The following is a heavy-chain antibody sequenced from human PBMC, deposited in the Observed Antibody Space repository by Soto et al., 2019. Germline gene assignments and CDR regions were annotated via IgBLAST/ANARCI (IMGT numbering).Heavy chain of an antibody. D-gene: IGHD2-2*01. CDR2: INHSGST. V-gene: IGHV4-34*01. CDR1: GGSFIGYY. J-gene: IGHJ6*02. Sequence: KPSETLSLTCAVYGGSFIGYYCIFIRHPPFKWLEWIVEINHSGSTNYNPSLKSRVTISVDTSKNQFPLKLSSVTAADTAVYYCARLDIVVVPAARTQKYLRGSSGMDVWGQGTTVTSP. CDR3: ARLDIVVVPAARTQKYLRGSSGMDV.